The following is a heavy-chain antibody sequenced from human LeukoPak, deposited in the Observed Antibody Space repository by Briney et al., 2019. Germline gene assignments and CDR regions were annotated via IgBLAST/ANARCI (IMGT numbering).Heavy chain of an antibody. CDR2: INHSGRT. J-gene: IGHJ4*02. V-gene: IGHV4-34*01. CDR3: AKESVASRGRGYFDY. CDR1: RGSFRGYY. D-gene: IGHD3-16*01. Sequence: SETLSLTCAVYRGSFRGYYWSWIRQPPGKGLEWIGEINHSGRTNYNPSFKSRVTISVDTSKNQFSLKLSSVTAADTAVYYCAKESVASRGRGYFDYWGQGTLVTVSS.